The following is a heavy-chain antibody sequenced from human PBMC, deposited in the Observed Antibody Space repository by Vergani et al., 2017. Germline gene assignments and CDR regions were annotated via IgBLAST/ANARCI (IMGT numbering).Heavy chain of an antibody. J-gene: IGHJ5*02. D-gene: IGHD3-3*01. CDR3: AGVSGRYDFRSGPRPFDP. V-gene: IGHV4-34*01. Sequence: QVQLQQWGAGLLKPSETLSLTCAVYGGSFSGYYWSWIRQPPGKGLEWIGEINHSGSTNYNPSLKSRVTISVNTSKNQFSLKLSSVTAAYTAVYYCAGVSGRYDFRSGPRPFDPWGQGTLVTVSS. CDR2: INHSGST. CDR1: GGSFSGYY.